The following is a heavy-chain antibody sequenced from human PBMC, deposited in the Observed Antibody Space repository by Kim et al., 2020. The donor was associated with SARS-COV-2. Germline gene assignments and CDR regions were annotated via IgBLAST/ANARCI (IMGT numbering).Heavy chain of an antibody. CDR1: GFSFRSYG. D-gene: IGHD6-13*01. V-gene: IGHV3-33*01. CDR3: ATVRGSDSSRWYSDY. CDR2: ISYDGSYK. Sequence: GGSLRLSCAASGFSFRSYGMHWVRQAPGKGLEWVALISYDGSYKYYLDSVKGRFTVSRDNSKNTLYLHMNSLRVEDTAVYYCATVRGSDSSRWYSDYWG. J-gene: IGHJ4*01.